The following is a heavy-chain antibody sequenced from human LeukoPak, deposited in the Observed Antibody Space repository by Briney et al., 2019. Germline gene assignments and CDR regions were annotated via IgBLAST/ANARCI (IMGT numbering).Heavy chain of an antibody. CDR2: VGPYNGKT. CDR1: GYIFLDYG. Sequence: ASVTVSFTASGYIFLDYGISWLRQAPGQGLEWMGWVGPYNGKTKYSQKFQGRVTMTTDTLTNTAFLELTNLRPDDTATYYCTRDFSAKKATITDIWGQGTMVVVSS. J-gene: IGHJ4*02. V-gene: IGHV1-18*01. CDR3: TRDFSAKKATITDI. D-gene: IGHD4/OR15-4a*01.